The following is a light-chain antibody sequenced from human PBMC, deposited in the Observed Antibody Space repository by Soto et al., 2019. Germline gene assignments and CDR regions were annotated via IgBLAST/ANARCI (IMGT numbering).Light chain of an antibody. CDR1: SSNIGAGYD. CDR3: QSYDSRVRVV. V-gene: IGLV1-40*01. Sequence: QSVLTQPPSVSGAPGQRVTISCTGSSSNIGAGYDVHWYQQLPGTAPKLLIYGNSNRPSGVPDRFSGSKSGTSASLAITGHQAEDEADYYCQSYDSRVRVVFGGGTQLTVL. CDR2: GNS. J-gene: IGLJ2*01.